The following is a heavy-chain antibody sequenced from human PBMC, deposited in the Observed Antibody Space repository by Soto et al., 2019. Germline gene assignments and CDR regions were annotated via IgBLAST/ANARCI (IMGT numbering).Heavy chain of an antibody. CDR1: GGTFSSYA. J-gene: IGHJ4*02. CDR2: IIPIFGTA. CDR3: ARAPTYYYGSGSYSVLSD. Sequence: QVQLVQSGAEVKKPGSSVKVSCKASGGTFSSYAISWVRQAPEQGLEWMGGIIPIFGTANYAQKFQGRVTITADESTSTAYMELSSLRSEDTAVYYCARAPTYYYGSGSYSVLSDWGQGTLVTVSS. V-gene: IGHV1-69*01. D-gene: IGHD3-10*01.